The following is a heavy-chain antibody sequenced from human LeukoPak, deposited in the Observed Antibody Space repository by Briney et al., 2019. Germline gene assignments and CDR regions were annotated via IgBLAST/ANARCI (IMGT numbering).Heavy chain of an antibody. D-gene: IGHD3-10*01. CDR2: IYTSGST. J-gene: IGHJ4*02. Sequence: SQTLSLTCTVSGGSISSGSYYRSWIRQPAGKGLEWIGRIYTSGSTNYNPSLKSRVTISVDTSKNQFSLKLSSVTAADTAVYYCARAAYGSGSYYRAFDYWGQGTLVTVSS. V-gene: IGHV4-61*02. CDR1: GGSISSGSYY. CDR3: ARAAYGSGSYYRAFDY.